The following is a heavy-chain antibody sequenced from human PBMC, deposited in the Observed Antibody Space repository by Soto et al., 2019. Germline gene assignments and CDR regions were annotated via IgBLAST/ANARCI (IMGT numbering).Heavy chain of an antibody. CDR3: AREPLQYAYYYGMDV. Sequence: GGSLRLSCAASGFTFSSYAMHWVRQAPGKGLEYVSAISSNGGSTYYANSVKGRFTISRDNSKNTLYLQMGSLRAEDMAVYYCAREPLQYAYYYGMDVWGQGTTVTVSS. CDR2: ISSNGGST. V-gene: IGHV3-64*01. J-gene: IGHJ6*02. D-gene: IGHD4-4*01. CDR1: GFTFSSYA.